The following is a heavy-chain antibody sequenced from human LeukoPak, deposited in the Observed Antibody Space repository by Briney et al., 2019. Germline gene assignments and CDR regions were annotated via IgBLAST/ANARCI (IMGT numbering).Heavy chain of an antibody. CDR2: IKQDGSEK. J-gene: IGHJ4*02. V-gene: IGHV3-7*01. CDR1: GFTYSSYW. CDR3: AGGSGWLSDC. Sequence: AGGSLRLSCAASGFTYSSYWMTWFRQAPGKGLEWVANIKQDGSEKYYVDSVKGRFTISRDNAKNALYLQMNSLRAEDTAVYYCAGGSGWLSDCWGQGTLVTVSS. D-gene: IGHD6-19*01.